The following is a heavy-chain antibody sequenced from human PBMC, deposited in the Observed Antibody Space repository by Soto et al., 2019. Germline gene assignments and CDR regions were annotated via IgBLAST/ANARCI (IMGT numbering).Heavy chain of an antibody. V-gene: IGHV1-8*01. Sequence: ASVKVSCKASGYTFTMYDINCVRQATGQGLEWMGWMNPNSGNTGYAQKFQGRVTMTRNTSISTAYMELSSLRSEDTAVYYCARGGIAARPSGYWGQGTLVTVSS. J-gene: IGHJ4*02. CDR3: ARGGIAARPSGY. CDR2: MNPNSGNT. CDR1: GYTFTMYD. D-gene: IGHD6-6*01.